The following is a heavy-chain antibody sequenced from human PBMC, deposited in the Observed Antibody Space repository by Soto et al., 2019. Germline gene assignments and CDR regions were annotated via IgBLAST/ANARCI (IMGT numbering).Heavy chain of an antibody. CDR1: GGSVSSGSYY. CDR3: ARRSRTNDYYFDY. V-gene: IGHV4-61*01. D-gene: IGHD2-8*01. CDR2: IDYSGST. Sequence: PSETLSLTCTVSGGSVSSGSYYWTWIRQPPGKGLEWIGYIDYSGSTNYNPSLKSRVTISIDTSKNQFSLKLRSVTAADTAVYYCARRSRTNDYYFDYWGQGTLVTVS. J-gene: IGHJ4*02.